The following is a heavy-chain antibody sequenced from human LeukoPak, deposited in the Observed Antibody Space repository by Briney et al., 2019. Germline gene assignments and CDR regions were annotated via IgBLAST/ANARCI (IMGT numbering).Heavy chain of an antibody. CDR3: ARESMGATTDY. J-gene: IGHJ4*02. CDR2: IYYSGST. Sequence: PSETLSLTCTVSGGSISSYYWSWIRQPPGKGLEWIGYIYYSGSTNYNPSLKSWVIISVDTSKNQFSLKLSSVTAADTAVYYCARESMGATTDYWGQGTLVTVSS. V-gene: IGHV4-59*01. CDR1: GGSISSYY. D-gene: IGHD1-26*01.